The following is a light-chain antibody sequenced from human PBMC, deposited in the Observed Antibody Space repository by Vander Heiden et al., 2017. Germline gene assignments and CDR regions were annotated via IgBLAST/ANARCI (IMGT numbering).Light chain of an antibody. J-gene: IGKJ4*01. CDR1: QDISNY. CDR3: QQYDNRPALT. V-gene: IGKV1-33*01. CDR2: DAS. Sequence: DIQMTQPPSPLSASVGDRVTITCQASQDISNYLNWYQQKPGKAPKLLIYDASNLETGVPSRFSGSGSGTDFTFTISSLQPEDIATYYCQQYDNRPALTFGGGTKVEIK.